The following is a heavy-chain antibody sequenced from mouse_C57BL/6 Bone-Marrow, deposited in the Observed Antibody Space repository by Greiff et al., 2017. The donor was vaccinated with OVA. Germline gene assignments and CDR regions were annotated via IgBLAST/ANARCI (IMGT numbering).Heavy chain of an antibody. CDR2: ISNGGGST. V-gene: IGHV5-12*01. Sequence: EVHLVESGGGLVQPGGSLKLSCAASGFTFSDYYMYWVRQTPEKRLEWVAYISNGGGSTYYPDTVKGRFTISRDNAKNTLYLQMSRLKSEDTAMYYCARKGCAYWGQGTLVTVSA. CDR1: GFTFSDYY. CDR3: ARKGCAY. J-gene: IGHJ3*01.